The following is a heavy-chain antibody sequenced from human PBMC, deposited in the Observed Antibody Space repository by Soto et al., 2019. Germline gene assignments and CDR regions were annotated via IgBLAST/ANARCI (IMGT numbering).Heavy chain of an antibody. CDR3: TRVVAYCGGDCRAYFDY. V-gene: IGHV4-30-4*01. J-gene: IGHJ4*02. Sequence: PSETLSLTCTVSGGSISSGDYYWSWIRQPPGKGLEWIGYIYYSGSTYYNPSLKSRVTISVDTSKNQFSLKLSSVTAADTAVYYCTRVVAYCGGDCRAYFDYWSQGTLVTVSS. CDR2: IYYSGST. CDR1: GGSISSGDYY. D-gene: IGHD2-21*02.